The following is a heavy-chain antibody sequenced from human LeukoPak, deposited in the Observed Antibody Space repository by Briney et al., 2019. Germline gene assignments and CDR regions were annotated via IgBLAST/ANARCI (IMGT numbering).Heavy chain of an antibody. CDR2: IYYSGST. J-gene: IGHJ2*01. D-gene: IGHD6-13*01. CDR1: GGSTSSSSYY. V-gene: IGHV4-39*01. Sequence: SETLSLTCTVSGGSTSSSSYYWGWIRQPPGQGLEWIGSIYYSGSTYYNPSLKSRVTISVDTSKNQFSLKLSSVTAADTAVYYCARLSSSSWYYPHWYFDLWGRGTLVTVSS. CDR3: ARLSSSSWYYPHWYFDL.